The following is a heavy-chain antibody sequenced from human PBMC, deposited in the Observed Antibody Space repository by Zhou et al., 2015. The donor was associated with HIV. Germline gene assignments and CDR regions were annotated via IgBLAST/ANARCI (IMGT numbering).Heavy chain of an antibody. CDR1: GGTFSSYA. Sequence: QVQLVQSGAEVKKPGSSVKVSCKASGGTFSSYAISWVRQAPGQGLEWMGGIIPIFGTANYAQKFQGRVTITADESTSTAYMELNRLRFDDTAVYYCASRQQPYYYGMDVWGQGTTVTVSS. J-gene: IGHJ6*02. CDR3: ASRQQPYYYGMDV. D-gene: IGHD6-13*01. V-gene: IGHV1-69*01. CDR2: IIPIFGTA.